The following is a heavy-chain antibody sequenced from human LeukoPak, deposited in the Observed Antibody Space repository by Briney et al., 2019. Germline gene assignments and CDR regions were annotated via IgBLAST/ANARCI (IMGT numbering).Heavy chain of an antibody. D-gene: IGHD5-24*01. CDR3: ARGAGWLPLV. V-gene: IGHV4-59*11. J-gene: IGHJ4*02. Sequence: PSETLSLTCAVPGGSISSHYWSWIRQPPGKGLEWIGYIYYSGSTNYNPSPKSRVTTSADTSKSQFSLKLSSVTAADTAVYYCARGAGWLPLVWGQGTLVTVSS. CDR2: IYYSGST. CDR1: GGSISSHY.